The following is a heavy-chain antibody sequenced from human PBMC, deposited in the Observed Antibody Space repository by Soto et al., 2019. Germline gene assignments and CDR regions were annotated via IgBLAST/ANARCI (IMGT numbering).Heavy chain of an antibody. J-gene: IGHJ6*02. CDR2: FDPEDGET. Sequence: ASVKVSCKVSGYTLTELSMHWVRQAPGTGLEWMGGFDPEDGETIYAQKFQGRVTMTEDTSTDTAYMELSSLRSEDTAVYYCATEQSGSYPHYYYYGMDVWGQGTTVTVSS. D-gene: IGHD1-26*01. CDR1: GYTLTELS. V-gene: IGHV1-24*01. CDR3: ATEQSGSYPHYYYYGMDV.